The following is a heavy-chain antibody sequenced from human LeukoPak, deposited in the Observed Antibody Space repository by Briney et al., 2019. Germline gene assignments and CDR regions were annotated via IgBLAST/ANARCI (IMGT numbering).Heavy chain of an antibody. J-gene: IGHJ5*02. V-gene: IGHV4-31*03. CDR2: IYYSGSA. Sequence: NPSETLSLTCTVSGGSISSGGYYWSWIRQHPGKGLEWIGYIYYSGSAYYNPSLKSRVTISVDTSENQFSLKLSSVTAADTAVYYCASSSPLLVPHCYDNWFDPWGQGTLVTVSS. CDR1: GGSISSGGYY. CDR3: ASSSPLLVPHCYDNWFDP. D-gene: IGHD2-21*01.